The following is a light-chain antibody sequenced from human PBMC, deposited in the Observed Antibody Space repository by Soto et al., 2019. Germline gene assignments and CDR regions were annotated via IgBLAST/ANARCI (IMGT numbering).Light chain of an antibody. CDR1: MRDVGAYNL. J-gene: IGLJ1*01. CDR3: ISFGGSNNYV. CDR2: EVR. V-gene: IGLV2-14*01. Sequence: QSALTQPASVSGSAGQSITISCSGTMRDVGAYNLVSWYQQHPGTAPKLIIYEVRNRPSGISSRFSGSRSGNTASLTISGLQAEDEADYYCISFGGSNNYVFGSGTKVTVL.